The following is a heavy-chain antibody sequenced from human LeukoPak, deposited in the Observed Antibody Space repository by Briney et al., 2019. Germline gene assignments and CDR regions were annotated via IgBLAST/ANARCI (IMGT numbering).Heavy chain of an antibody. J-gene: IGHJ6*03. V-gene: IGHV4-34*01. CDR1: GVSFSGYY. Sequence: SETLSLTCAVYGVSFSGYYWSWIRQPPGKGLEWIGEINHSGSTNYNPSLKSRVTISVDTSKNQFSLKLSSVTAADTAVYYCARAWRSSRDYYYYYMDVWGKGTKVTVSS. CDR3: ARAWRSSRDYYYYYMDV. D-gene: IGHD6-13*01. CDR2: INHSGST.